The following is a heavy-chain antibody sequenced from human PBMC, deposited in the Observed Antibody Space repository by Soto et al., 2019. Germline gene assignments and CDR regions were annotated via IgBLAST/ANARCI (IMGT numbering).Heavy chain of an antibody. D-gene: IGHD2-15*01. CDR2: IYYSGST. Sequence: QLQLQESGPGLVKPSETLSLTCTVSGGSISSSSYYWGWIRQPPGKGLEWIGSIYYSGSTYYNPSLKSRVTISVDPSKNPFSLKLSSVTAPDTAVYYCARHTRSNEVVVVAASYYFDYWGQGTLVTVSS. J-gene: IGHJ4*02. CDR1: GGSISSSSYY. V-gene: IGHV4-39*01. CDR3: ARHTRSNEVVVVAASYYFDY.